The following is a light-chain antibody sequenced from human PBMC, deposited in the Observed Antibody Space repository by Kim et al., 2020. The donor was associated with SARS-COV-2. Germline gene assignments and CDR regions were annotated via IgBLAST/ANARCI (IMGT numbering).Light chain of an antibody. CDR3: QQYTGSPIT. V-gene: IGKV3-20*01. CDR1: QSVRNGY. J-gene: IGKJ5*01. Sequence: SPRERATLSCRASQSVRNGYLAWYQQKPGQAPRLLIYDASNRATGIPDRFSGSGSGTDFTLTISRLEPEDFAVYYCQQYTGSPITFGQGTRLEIK. CDR2: DAS.